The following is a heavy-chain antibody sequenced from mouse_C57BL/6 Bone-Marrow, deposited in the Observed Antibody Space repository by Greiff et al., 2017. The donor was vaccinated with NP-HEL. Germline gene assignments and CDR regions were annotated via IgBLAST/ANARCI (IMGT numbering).Heavy chain of an antibody. J-gene: IGHJ2*01. D-gene: IGHD1-1*01. V-gene: IGHV1-64*01. CDR2: IHPNSGST. CDR3: ARGGYGSCHFDY. CDR1: GYTFTSYW. Sequence: QVQLQQPGAELVKPGASVKLSCKASGYTFTSYWMHWVKQRPGQGLEWIGMIHPNSGSTNYNEKFKSKATLTVDKSSSTADMQLSSLTSEDSAVYYCARGGYGSCHFDYWGQGTTLTVSS.